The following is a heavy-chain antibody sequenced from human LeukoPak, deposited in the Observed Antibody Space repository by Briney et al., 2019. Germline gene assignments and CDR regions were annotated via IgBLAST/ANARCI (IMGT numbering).Heavy chain of an antibody. V-gene: IGHV3-49*04. J-gene: IGHJ4*02. CDR3: TRETSGGIDY. D-gene: IGHD6-19*01. CDR1: GFTFGDYA. CDR2: IRNKAYGGTT. Sequence: PGRSLTQTCTASGFTFGDYAMSWVRQAPGKGLEWVGFIRNKAYGGTTEFAASVRGRFTISRDESKSIAYLQMSGLKTEDTAVYYCTRETSGGIDYWGQGTVGTVSS.